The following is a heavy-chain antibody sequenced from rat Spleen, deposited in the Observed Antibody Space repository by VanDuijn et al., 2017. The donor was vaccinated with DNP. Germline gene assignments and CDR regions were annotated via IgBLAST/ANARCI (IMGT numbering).Heavy chain of an antibody. J-gene: IGHJ2*01. CDR1: GYSISYSNR. CDR3: ARFGPDLDY. CDR2: VNSAGTT. D-gene: IGHD3-1*01. V-gene: IGHV3-3*01. Sequence: EVQLQESGPGLVKPSQSLSLTCSVTGYSISYSNRWNWIRKFPGDKLEWMGYVNSAGTTIYNPSLKSRISITRDTSKNQYFLQVDSVTAEDTATYYCARFGPDLDYWGQGVMVTVSS.